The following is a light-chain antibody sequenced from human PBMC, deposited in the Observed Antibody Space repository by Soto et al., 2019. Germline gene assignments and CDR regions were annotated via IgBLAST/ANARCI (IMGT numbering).Light chain of an antibody. V-gene: IGKV3-11*01. CDR3: QQRHMWPIT. J-gene: IGKJ5*01. Sequence: EAVLTQSPVPLSLSPGERATLSCRASQSFRGLLAWYQQKPGQAPRLLIYDAYNRATGIPPRFSGSGSGTDFTLTISSLEPEDSAVYYCQQRHMWPITFGQGTRLEIK. CDR2: DAY. CDR1: QSFRGL.